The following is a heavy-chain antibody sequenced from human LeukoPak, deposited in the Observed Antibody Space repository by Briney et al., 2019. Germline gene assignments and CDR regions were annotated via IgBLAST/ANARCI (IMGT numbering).Heavy chain of an antibody. CDR2: IYYSGST. CDR1: GGSISSSSYY. J-gene: IGHJ4*02. CDR3: ARDLEQQLVDY. D-gene: IGHD6-13*01. V-gene: IGHV4-39*07. Sequence: SETLSLTCTVSGGSISSSSYYWGWIRQPPGKGLEWIGSIYYSGSTYYNPSLKSRVTISVDTSKNQFSLKLSSVTAADTAVYYCARDLEQQLVDYWGQGTLVTVSS.